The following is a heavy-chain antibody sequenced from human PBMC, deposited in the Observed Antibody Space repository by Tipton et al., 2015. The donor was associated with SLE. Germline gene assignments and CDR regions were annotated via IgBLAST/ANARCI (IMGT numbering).Heavy chain of an antibody. CDR2: IHYSGST. Sequence: TLSLTCSVPGGSITSNIHYWGWIRQPPGKGLEWIGNIHYSGSTNYNPSLESRVTISIATSKNQFSLNLSSVTAADTAVYHCARLFDAYGYFDYWGQGTLVTVSS. D-gene: IGHD4-17*01. CDR1: GGSITSNIHY. J-gene: IGHJ4*02. V-gene: IGHV4-39*01. CDR3: ARLFDAYGYFDY.